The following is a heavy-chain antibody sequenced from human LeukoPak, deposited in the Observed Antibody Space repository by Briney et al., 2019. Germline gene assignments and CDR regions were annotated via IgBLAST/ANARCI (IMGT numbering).Heavy chain of an antibody. Sequence: RPSETLSLTCTVSGGSISSYYWSWIRQPPGKGREWSGYIYYSGSTNYNPSLKSRVTISVDTSKNQFSLKLSSVTAADTAVYYCARDQYSSGWYPGYYGMDVWGQGTTVTVSS. CDR2: IYYSGST. D-gene: IGHD6-19*01. CDR1: GGSISSYY. CDR3: ARDQYSSGWYPGYYGMDV. J-gene: IGHJ6*02. V-gene: IGHV4-59*12.